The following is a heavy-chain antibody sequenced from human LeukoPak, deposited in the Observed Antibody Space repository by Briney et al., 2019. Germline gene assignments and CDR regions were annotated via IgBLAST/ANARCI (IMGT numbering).Heavy chain of an antibody. CDR3: ARYPRFAGSGGY. CDR2: IYTSGST. CDR1: GGSISSGSYY. Sequence: SETLSLTCTVSGGSISSGSYYWSWIRQPAGKGLEWIGRIYTSGSTNYNPSLKSRVTISVDTSKNQFSLKLSSVTAADTAVYYCARYPRFAGSGGYWGQGTLVTVSS. J-gene: IGHJ4*02. V-gene: IGHV4-61*02. D-gene: IGHD3-10*01.